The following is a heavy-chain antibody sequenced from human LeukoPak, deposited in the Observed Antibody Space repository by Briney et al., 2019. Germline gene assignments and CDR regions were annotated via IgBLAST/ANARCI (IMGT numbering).Heavy chain of an antibody. J-gene: IGHJ4*02. CDR1: GLTVSTNY. CDR2: LYSDGRT. CDR3: ARVAYYGSGSYFDS. Sequence: GGSLRLSCAASGLTVSTNYMTWVRQAPGKGLEWVSVLYSDGRTFYADSANGRFTISRDSSNNTLDLQMNGLRAEDTAVYYCARVAYYGSGSYFDSWGQGTLVTVSS. D-gene: IGHD3-10*01. V-gene: IGHV3-53*01.